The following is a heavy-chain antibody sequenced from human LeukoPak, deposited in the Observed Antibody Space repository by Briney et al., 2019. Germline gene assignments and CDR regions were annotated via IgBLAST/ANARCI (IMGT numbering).Heavy chain of an antibody. CDR2: IKSKTDGGTT. CDR3: TTLYYDFWSGYLDAFDI. J-gene: IGHJ3*02. V-gene: IGHV3-15*01. Sequence: GGSLRLSCAASGFTFSNAWMSWVRQAPGKGLEWVGRIKSKTDGGTTDYAAPVKGRFTISRDDSKNTLYLQMNSLKTEDTAVYYCTTLYYDFWSGYLDAFDIWGQGTMVTVSS. D-gene: IGHD3-3*01. CDR1: GFTFSNAW.